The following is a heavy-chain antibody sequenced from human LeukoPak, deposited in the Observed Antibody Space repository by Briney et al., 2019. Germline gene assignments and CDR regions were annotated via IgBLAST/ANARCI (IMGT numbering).Heavy chain of an antibody. J-gene: IGHJ3*02. CDR3: ARDVPSFHDAFDI. CDR2: IWYDGSNK. D-gene: IGHD2/OR15-2a*01. V-gene: IGHV3-33*01. Sequence: GRSLRLSCAASGFTFSSYGMHWVRQAPGKGLEWVAVIWYDGSNKYYADSVKGRFTISRDNSKNTLYLQMNSLRAEDTAVYYCARDVPSFHDAFDIWGQGTMVTVSS. CDR1: GFTFSSYG.